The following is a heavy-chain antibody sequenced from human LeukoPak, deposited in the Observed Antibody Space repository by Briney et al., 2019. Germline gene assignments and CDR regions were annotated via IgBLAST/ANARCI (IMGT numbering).Heavy chain of an antibody. D-gene: IGHD6-13*01. CDR1: GFTFKNYV. J-gene: IGHJ4*02. CDR3: TRDTTGIAASVSGG. Sequence: GGSLRLSCAASGFTFKNYVMSWVRQAPGKGLEWVSAATGGVGSTYHADSVKGRFTISRDNSRNTLYLQMNSLRAEDTAVYYCTRDTTGIAASVSGGWGQGTLVTVSS. CDR2: ATGGVGST. V-gene: IGHV3-23*01.